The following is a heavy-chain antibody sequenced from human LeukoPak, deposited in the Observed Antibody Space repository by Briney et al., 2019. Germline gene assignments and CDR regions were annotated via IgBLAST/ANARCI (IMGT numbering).Heavy chain of an antibody. CDR1: GFTVNSYY. D-gene: IGHD3-10*01. CDR3: AKSHSEAQRGYFDY. CDR2: IYTGGSR. V-gene: IGHV3-53*01. J-gene: IGHJ4*02. Sequence: GGSLRLSCAVSGFTVNSYYIHWVRQSPGKGLEWVSIIYTGGSRYYADSVKGRFTISRDNPGNTLYLRLNSLEAEDTAVYYCAKSHSEAQRGYFDYWGQGTLVIVSS.